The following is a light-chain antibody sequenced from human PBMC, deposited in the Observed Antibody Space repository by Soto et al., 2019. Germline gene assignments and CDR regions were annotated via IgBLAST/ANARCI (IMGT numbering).Light chain of an antibody. CDR3: LSFDSSLSVV. CDR2: GNT. Sequence: QSVLTHPPSVSGAPGQRVTISCTGSRSNIGAGYDVHWYQQLSGRAPKLLIYGNTNRPSGVPDRFSGSKSGTSASLAITGLQAEDEADYYCLSFDSSLSVVFGGGTKLTVL. CDR1: RSNIGAGYD. J-gene: IGLJ2*01. V-gene: IGLV1-40*01.